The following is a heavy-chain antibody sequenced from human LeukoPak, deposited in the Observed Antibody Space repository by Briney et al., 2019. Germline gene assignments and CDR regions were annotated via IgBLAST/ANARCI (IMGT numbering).Heavy chain of an antibody. J-gene: IGHJ4*02. V-gene: IGHV5-51*01. CDR3: ARHHYATDY. CDR1: GYSFTNYW. Sequence: GESLKISCRGSGYSFTNYWIGWVRQMPGKGLEWMGTMYPGDSDARYSPSFQGQVTFSADKSINTAYLQWSSLKASDTAMYYCARHHYATDYWGQGTLVTVSS. D-gene: IGHD2-2*01. CDR2: MYPGDSDA.